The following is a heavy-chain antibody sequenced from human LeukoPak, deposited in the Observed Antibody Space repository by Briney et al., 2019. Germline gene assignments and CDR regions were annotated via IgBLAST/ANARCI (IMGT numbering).Heavy chain of an antibody. CDR3: ASYAASGTAGSDY. D-gene: IGHD6-13*01. CDR1: GFTFSNCW. J-gene: IGHJ4*02. V-gene: IGHV3-7*01. CDR2: IKQDGSAT. Sequence: GGSLRLSCAASGFTFSNCWMTWVRQAPGKGLEWVANIKQDGSATYYVDSVRGRFAISRDNAKNSLYLQMNSLRAEDTAVYYCASYAASGTAGSDYWSQGTLVTVSS.